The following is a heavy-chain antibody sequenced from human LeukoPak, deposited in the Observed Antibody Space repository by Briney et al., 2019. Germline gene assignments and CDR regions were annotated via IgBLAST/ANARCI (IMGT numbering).Heavy chain of an antibody. V-gene: IGHV4-30-4*01. CDR1: GGSISSGDYY. Sequence: SETLSLTCTVSGGSISSGDYYWSWIRQPPGKGLEWIGYIYYSGSTYYNPSRKSRITISVDTSKNQFSLKLSSVTAADTAVYYCASGLLTGYHNFDYWGQGTLVTVSS. J-gene: IGHJ4*02. CDR3: ASGLLTGYHNFDY. D-gene: IGHD3-9*01. CDR2: IYYSGST.